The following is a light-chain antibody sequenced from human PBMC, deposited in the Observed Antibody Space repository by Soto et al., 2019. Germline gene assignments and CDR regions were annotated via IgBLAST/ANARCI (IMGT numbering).Light chain of an antibody. CDR2: DAS. CDR3: RPRTNWPRT. Sequence: EIVLTQSPATLSLSPGERATLSCRASQSVGTFLAWYQQKPGQAPRLIIYDASNRATGIPARFSGTGSGTDCALTFNIVEPEDFAVYYCRPRTNWPRTFGQGTKQDIK. CDR1: QSVGTF. V-gene: IGKV3-11*01. J-gene: IGKJ2*01.